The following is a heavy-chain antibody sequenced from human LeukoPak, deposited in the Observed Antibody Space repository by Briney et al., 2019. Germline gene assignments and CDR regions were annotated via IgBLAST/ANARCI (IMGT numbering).Heavy chain of an antibody. V-gene: IGHV3-53*01. CDR3: AQGGWLRFEN. J-gene: IGHJ4*02. Sequence: GGSLRLSCAASGFTVSNNHMSWVRQAPGKGLEWVSVIYNGENTNFADSVKGRFTISRDSSKNTLYLQMNSLRADDTAVYYCAQGGWLRFENWGWGTLVTVSS. CDR2: IYNGENT. CDR1: GFTVSNNH. D-gene: IGHD5-24*01.